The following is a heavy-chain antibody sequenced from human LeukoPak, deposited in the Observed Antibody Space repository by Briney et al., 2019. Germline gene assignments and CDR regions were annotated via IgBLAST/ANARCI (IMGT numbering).Heavy chain of an antibody. CDR1: GFTFSSYG. Sequence: GRSLRLSCAASGFTFSSYGMSWVRQAPGKGLEWVSAISGSGGSTYYADSVKGRFTISRDNSKNTLYLQMNSLRAEDTAVYYCAKDPHNSSGYMSGYFDYWGQGTLVTVSS. V-gene: IGHV3-23*01. J-gene: IGHJ4*02. CDR3: AKDPHNSSGYMSGYFDY. D-gene: IGHD3-22*01. CDR2: ISGSGGST.